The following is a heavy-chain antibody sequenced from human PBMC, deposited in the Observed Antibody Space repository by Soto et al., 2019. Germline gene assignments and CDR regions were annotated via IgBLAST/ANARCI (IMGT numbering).Heavy chain of an antibody. CDR2: IYYSGST. J-gene: IGHJ1*01. Sequence: SETLSLTCTVSGGSISSGDYYWSWIRQPPGKGLEWIGYIYYSGSTYYNPSLKSRVTISVATSKNQFSLKLRSVTAADTAVYYCAARPYYYDSSGYYFWYFQHWGQGTLVTVSS. CDR1: GGSISSGDYY. CDR3: AARPYYYDSSGYYFWYFQH. V-gene: IGHV4-30-4*01. D-gene: IGHD3-22*01.